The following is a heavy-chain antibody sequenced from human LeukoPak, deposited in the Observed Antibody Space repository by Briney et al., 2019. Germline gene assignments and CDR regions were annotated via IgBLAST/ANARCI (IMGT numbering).Heavy chain of an antibody. Sequence: GGSLRLSCAASGFTFSSYAMSWVRQAPGKGLEWVSAISGSGGSTYYADSVKGRFTISRGNSKNTLYLQMNSLRAEDTAVYYCAKGPPMYSSGWYVPNWFDPWGQGTLVTVSS. V-gene: IGHV3-23*01. CDR3: AKGPPMYSSGWYVPNWFDP. CDR2: ISGSGGST. D-gene: IGHD6-19*01. J-gene: IGHJ5*02. CDR1: GFTFSSYA.